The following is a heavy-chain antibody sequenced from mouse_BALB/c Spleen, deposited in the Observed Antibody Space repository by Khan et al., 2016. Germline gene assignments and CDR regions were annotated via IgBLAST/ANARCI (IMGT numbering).Heavy chain of an antibody. D-gene: IGHD1-1*01. J-gene: IGHJ1*01. V-gene: IGHV9-3-1*01. CDR2: INTYSGES. Sequence: QFQLVQSGPELKKPGKTVKISCKASGYTFTNYGMNWVKQAPGKGLKWMGWINTYSGESTYADDFTGRFAFSLETSANPAYLQIKYLKNEETATDICARYRYYYGSSRYFDVLGAGTTVTVSS. CDR3: ARYRYYYGSSRYFDV. CDR1: GYTFTNYG.